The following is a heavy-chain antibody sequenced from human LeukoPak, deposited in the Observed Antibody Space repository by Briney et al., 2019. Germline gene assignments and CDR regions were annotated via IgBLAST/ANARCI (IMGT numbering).Heavy chain of an antibody. J-gene: IGHJ4*02. D-gene: IGHD2-15*01. CDR1: GVSISTHY. V-gene: IGHV4-59*08. CDR2: IYYTGNT. Sequence: PSETLSLTCTVSGVSISTHYSSWIRQPPGKGLEWIGYIYYTGNTNYNPSLKSRVTISEDTSKNQVSLELSSVTAADTAAYYCVRHSRVVAFDYWGQGNLVTVSS. CDR3: VRHSRVVAFDY.